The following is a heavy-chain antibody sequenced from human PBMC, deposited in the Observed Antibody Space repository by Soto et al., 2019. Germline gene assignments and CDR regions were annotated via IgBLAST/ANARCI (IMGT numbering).Heavy chain of an antibody. CDR3: ARGTNDWKGVDY. CDR1: GFTFSNYW. Sequence: GGSLRLSCAASGFTFSNYWTHWVRQGPERGLVWVSRINGAGSVTNYADSVKGRFTISRDSAKNTIYLQMNNLRAEDTAVYHCARGTNDWKGVDYWGQGTLVTVSS. CDR2: INGAGSVT. J-gene: IGHJ4*02. D-gene: IGHD1-1*01. V-gene: IGHV3-74*01.